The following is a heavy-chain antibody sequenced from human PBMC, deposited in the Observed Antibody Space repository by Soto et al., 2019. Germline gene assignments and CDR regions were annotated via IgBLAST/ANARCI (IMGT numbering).Heavy chain of an antibody. V-gene: IGHV5-51*01. D-gene: IGHD6-19*01. Sequence: GEYLKISCKGSGYSFTRYWIGWVRKMPGKGLEWMGIIYPGDSDTRYSPSFQGQVTISADKSISTAYLQWSSLKASDTAMYYCARSLPYSSGWYAFDIWGQGTMVTVSS. CDR1: GYSFTRYW. J-gene: IGHJ3*02. CDR2: IYPGDSDT. CDR3: ARSLPYSSGWYAFDI.